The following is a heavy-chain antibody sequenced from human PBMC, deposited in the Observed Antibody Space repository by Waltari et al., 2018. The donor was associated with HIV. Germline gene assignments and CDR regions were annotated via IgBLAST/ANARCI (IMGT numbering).Heavy chain of an antibody. D-gene: IGHD1-26*01. CDR2: IYYSGRT. V-gene: IGHV4-39*01. CDR3: ATLGKVGATVDY. CDR1: GGPLRRSSYQ. Sequence: QLQLQESGPGLVKPSETLSRPGTVSGGPLRRSSYQRGWIRQPPGKGLEWIGSIYYSGRTYYNPSLKSRVTISVDTSKNQFSLKLSSVTAADTAVYYCATLGKVGATVDYWGQGTLVTVSS. J-gene: IGHJ4*02.